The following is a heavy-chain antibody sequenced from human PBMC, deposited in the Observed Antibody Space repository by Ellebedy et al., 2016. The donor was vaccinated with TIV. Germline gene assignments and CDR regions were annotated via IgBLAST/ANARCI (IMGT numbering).Heavy chain of an antibody. J-gene: IGHJ4*02. Sequence: ASVKVSXXASGYTFTSYGISWVRQAPGQGLEWMGWISAYNGNTNYAQKLQGRVTMTTDTSTSTAYMELRSLRSDDTAVYYCARTNLFTVVDYWGQGTLVTVSS. CDR2: ISAYNGNT. V-gene: IGHV1-18*01. CDR1: GYTFTSYG. D-gene: IGHD4-11*01. CDR3: ARTNLFTVVDY.